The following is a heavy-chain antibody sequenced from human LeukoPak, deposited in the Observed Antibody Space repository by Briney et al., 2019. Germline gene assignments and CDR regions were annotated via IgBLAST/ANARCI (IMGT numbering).Heavy chain of an antibody. CDR3: AKSATVTYGDYDYYYYYMDV. J-gene: IGHJ6*03. D-gene: IGHD4-17*01. CDR1: GFTFSSYS. V-gene: IGHV3-48*01. CDR2: ISTSTTTI. Sequence: QTGGSLRLSCEASGFTFSSYSMNWVRQAPGKGLEWISYISTSTTTIYYANSVKGRFTISRDNAKKSLYLQMNSLRAEDTAVYYCAKSATVTYGDYDYYYYYMDVWGKGTTVTISS.